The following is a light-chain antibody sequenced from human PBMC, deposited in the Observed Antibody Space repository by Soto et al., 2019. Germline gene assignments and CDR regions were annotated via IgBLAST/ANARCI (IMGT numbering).Light chain of an antibody. CDR1: QSINSY. CDR2: AAS. CDR3: QQSFSTPWT. V-gene: IGKV1-39*01. J-gene: IGKJ1*01. Sequence: DIQMTQSPSSLSASVGDRVTIAGRASQSINSYLHWYQQKPGKAPKLLIYAASSLQSGVPSRFSGGGSGTDFTLTISSLQPEDFASYYCQQSFSTPWTFGQGTKVDI.